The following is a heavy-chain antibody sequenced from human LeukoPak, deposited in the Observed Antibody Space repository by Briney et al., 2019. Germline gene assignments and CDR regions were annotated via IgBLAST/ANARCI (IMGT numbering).Heavy chain of an antibody. CDR2: IYYSGST. CDR3: AREVFYYDSSGQGPRYAFDI. CDR1: GGSISSSSYY. V-gene: IGHV4-39*07. J-gene: IGHJ3*02. D-gene: IGHD3-22*01. Sequence: SETLSLTCTVSGGSISSSSYYWGWIRQPPGKGLEWIGSIYYSGSTYYSPSLKSRVSISVDTSTNQFSLKLSSVTAADTAVYYCAREVFYYDSSGQGPRYAFDIWGQGTMVTVSS.